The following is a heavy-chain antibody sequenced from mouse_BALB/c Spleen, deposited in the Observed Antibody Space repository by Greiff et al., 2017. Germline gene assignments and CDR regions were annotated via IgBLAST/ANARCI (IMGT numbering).Heavy chain of an antibody. Sequence: VQVVESGAELAKPGASVKMSCKASGYTFTSYWMHWVKQRPGQGLEWIGYINPSTGYTEYNQKFKDKATLTADKSSSTAYMQLSSLTSEDSAVYYCARWQGYAMDYWGQGTSVTVSS. D-gene: IGHD6-1*01. CDR2: INPSTGYT. J-gene: IGHJ4*01. CDR3: ARWQGYAMDY. CDR1: GYTFTSYW. V-gene: IGHV1-7*01.